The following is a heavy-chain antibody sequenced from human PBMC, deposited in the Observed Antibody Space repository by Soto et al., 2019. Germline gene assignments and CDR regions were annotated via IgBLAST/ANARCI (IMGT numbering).Heavy chain of an antibody. CDR3: ARATTVTDY. Sequence: EVQLVESGGGLVQPGGSLRLSCAASGFIFSDHYMDWVRQAPGKGLEWVGRTRNKANSHTTEYAASVKGRFTISRDDSKNSLYLQMNSLKIEDTAVYYCARATTVTDYWGQGTQVTVSS. CDR2: TRNKANSHTT. CDR1: GFIFSDHY. J-gene: IGHJ4*02. V-gene: IGHV3-72*01. D-gene: IGHD4-17*01.